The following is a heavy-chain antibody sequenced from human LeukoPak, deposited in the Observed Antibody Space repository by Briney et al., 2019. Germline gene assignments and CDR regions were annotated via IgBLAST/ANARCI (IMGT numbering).Heavy chain of an antibody. J-gene: IGHJ4*02. CDR1: GYTFTSYA. V-gene: IGHV3-30-3*01. Sequence: SCKASGYTFTSYAMHWVRQAPGKGLEWVAVISYDGSTKYYADSVKGQFTISRDSSKNTLYLQMNSLRPDDTAVYYCARGDAGNFDYWGQGTLVTVSS. CDR3: ARGDAGNFDY. D-gene: IGHD1-14*01. CDR2: ISYDGSTK.